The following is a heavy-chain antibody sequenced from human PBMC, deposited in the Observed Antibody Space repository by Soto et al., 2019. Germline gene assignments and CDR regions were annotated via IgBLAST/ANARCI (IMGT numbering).Heavy chain of an antibody. CDR1: GFSLSTSGVG. CDR2: IYWDDDK. J-gene: IGHJ6*02. V-gene: IGHV2-5*02. CDR3: AHRLLSGSYPPYQYYGMDV. D-gene: IGHD1-26*01. Sequence: SGPTLVNPTQTLTLTCTFSGFSLSTSGVGVGWIRQPPGKALEWVALIYWDDDKRYSPSLKSRLTITRDTSKNQVVLTMTNMDPVDTATYYCAHRLLSGSYPPYQYYGMDVWGQGITVTVS.